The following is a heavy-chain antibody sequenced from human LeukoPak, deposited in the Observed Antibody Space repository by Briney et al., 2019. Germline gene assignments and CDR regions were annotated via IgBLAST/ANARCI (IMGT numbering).Heavy chain of an antibody. CDR2: IYYSGST. V-gene: IGHV4-59*01. CDR1: GGSISSYY. D-gene: IGHD1-26*01. CDR3: ARGAADGSGSYPSFDHAFDI. J-gene: IGHJ3*02. Sequence: SETLSLTCTVSGGSISSYYWSWIRQPPGKGLEWIGYIYYSGSTNYNPSLKSRVTISVDTSKNQFSLKLSSVTAADTAVYYCARGAADGSGSYPSFDHAFDIWGQGTMVTVSS.